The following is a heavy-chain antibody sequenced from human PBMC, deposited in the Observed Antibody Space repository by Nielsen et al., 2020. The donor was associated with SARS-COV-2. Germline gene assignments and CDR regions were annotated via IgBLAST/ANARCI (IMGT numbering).Heavy chain of an antibody. CDR3: AAGYYDFWSGYYPRLDY. V-gene: IGHV4-59*01. Sequence: SETLSLTCTVSGGSISSYYWSWIRQPPGKGLEWIGYIYYSGSTNYNPSLKSRVTISVDTSKNQFSLKLSSVTAADTAVYYCAAGYYDFWSGYYPRLDYWGQGTLVTVSS. J-gene: IGHJ4*02. CDR1: GGSISSYY. CDR2: IYYSGST. D-gene: IGHD3-3*01.